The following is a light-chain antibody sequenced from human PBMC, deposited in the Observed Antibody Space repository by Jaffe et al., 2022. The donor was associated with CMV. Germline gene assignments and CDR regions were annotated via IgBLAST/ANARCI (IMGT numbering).Light chain of an antibody. CDR2: AAS. V-gene: IGKV1-9*01. J-gene: IGKJ3*01. CDR3: QQLSWFT. Sequence: DIQLTQSPSFLSASVGDRVTITCRASQGISSYLAWYQQKPGKAPKLLIYAASTLQSGVPSRFSGSGSGTEFTLTISSLQPEDFATYYCQQLSWFTFGPGTKVDIK. CDR1: QGISSY.